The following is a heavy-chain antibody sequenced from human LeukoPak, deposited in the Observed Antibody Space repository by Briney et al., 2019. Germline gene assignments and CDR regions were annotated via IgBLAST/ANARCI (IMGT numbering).Heavy chain of an antibody. CDR1: EFTFSNYW. CDR2: IDSDGSST. V-gene: IGHV3-74*01. CDR3: ARDRALKGV. Sequence: GGSLRLSCVASEFTFSNYWMHWVRQAPGKGLVWVSRIDSDGSSTTYADSVKGRFTISRDNAKNTLYLQMNSLTAEDTAVYYCARDRALKGVWGKGTTVTVSS. J-gene: IGHJ6*04.